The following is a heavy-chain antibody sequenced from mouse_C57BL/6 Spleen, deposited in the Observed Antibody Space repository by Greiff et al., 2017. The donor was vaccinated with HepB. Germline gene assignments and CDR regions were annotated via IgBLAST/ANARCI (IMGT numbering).Heavy chain of an antibody. J-gene: IGHJ2*01. Sequence: EVKLVESGPELVKPGASVKIPCKASGYTFTDYNMDWVKQSHGKSLEWIGDINPNNGGTIYNQKFKGKATLTVDKSSSTAYMELRSLTSEDTAVYYCAREGETYGNFLDYWGQGTTLTVSS. V-gene: IGHV1-18*01. CDR3: AREGETYGNFLDY. CDR2: INPNNGGT. CDR1: GYTFTDYN. D-gene: IGHD2-1*01.